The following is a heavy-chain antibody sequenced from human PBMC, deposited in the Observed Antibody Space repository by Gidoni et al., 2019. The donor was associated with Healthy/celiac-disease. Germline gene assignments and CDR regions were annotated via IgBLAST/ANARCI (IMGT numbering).Heavy chain of an antibody. CDR3: ARGGTSDSSGYYYSLDAFDI. Sequence: EVQLVESGGGLVQPGGSLRLSCAASGFTVSSNYMSWVRQAPGKGLEWVSVIYSGGSTYYADSVKGRFTISRDNSKNTLYLQMNSLRAEDTAVYNCARGGTSDSSGYYYSLDAFDIWGQGTMVTVSS. D-gene: IGHD3-22*01. J-gene: IGHJ3*02. V-gene: IGHV3-66*02. CDR2: IYSGGST. CDR1: GFTVSSNY.